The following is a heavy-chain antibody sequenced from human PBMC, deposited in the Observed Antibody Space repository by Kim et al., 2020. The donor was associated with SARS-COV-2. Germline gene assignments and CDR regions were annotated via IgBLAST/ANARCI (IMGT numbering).Heavy chain of an antibody. CDR2: ISAYNGNT. V-gene: IGHV1-18*01. Sequence: ASVKVSCKASGYTFTSYGISWVRQAPGQGLEWMGWISAYNGNTNYAQKLQGRVTMTTDTSTSTAYMELRSLRSDDTAVYYCARNYYGSGSYYNSGAFDPWGQGTLVTVSS. CDR3: ARNYYGSGSYYNSGAFDP. J-gene: IGHJ5*02. CDR1: GYTFTSYG. D-gene: IGHD3-10*01.